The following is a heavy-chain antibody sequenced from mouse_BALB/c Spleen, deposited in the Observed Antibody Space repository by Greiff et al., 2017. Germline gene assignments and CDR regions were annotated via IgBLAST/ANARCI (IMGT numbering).Heavy chain of an antibody. Sequence: EVKLQESGPGLVKPSQSLSLTCTVTGYSITSDYAWNWIRQFPGNKLEWMGYISYSGSTSYNPSLKSRISITRDTSKNQFFLQLNSVTTEDTATYYCARGGYYYGSSPWFAYWGQGTLVTVSA. J-gene: IGHJ3*01. V-gene: IGHV3-2*02. CDR1: GYSITSDYA. CDR2: ISYSGST. D-gene: IGHD1-1*01. CDR3: ARGGYYYGSSPWFAY.